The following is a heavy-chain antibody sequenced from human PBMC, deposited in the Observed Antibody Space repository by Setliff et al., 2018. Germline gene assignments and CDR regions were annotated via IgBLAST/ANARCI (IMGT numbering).Heavy chain of an antibody. V-gene: IGHV4-34*01. CDR2: INHRGST. J-gene: IGHJ4*02. Sequence: PSETLSLTCAVYGGSFSGYYWTWIRQSPEKGLEWIGEINHRGSTNYNPSLKSRVTISIDTSRDQFSLKLRSVTAADTAVYYCARTGTYRYFDYWGQGAPVTVSS. CDR3: ARTGTYRYFDY. D-gene: IGHD1-1*01. CDR1: GGSFSGYY.